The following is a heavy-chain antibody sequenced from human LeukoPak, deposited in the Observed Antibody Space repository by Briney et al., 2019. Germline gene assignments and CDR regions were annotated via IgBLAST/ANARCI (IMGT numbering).Heavy chain of an antibody. V-gene: IGHV4-59*01. Sequence: SETLSLTCTVSGGSISSYYWSWIRQPPGKGLEWIGYIYDSGSTNYNPSLKSRVTISVDTSKNQFSLKLSSVTAADTAVYYCASLRGLYSSSPIDYWGQGTLVTVSS. CDR2: IYDSGST. J-gene: IGHJ4*02. CDR3: ASLRGLYSSSPIDY. D-gene: IGHD6-6*01. CDR1: GGSISSYY.